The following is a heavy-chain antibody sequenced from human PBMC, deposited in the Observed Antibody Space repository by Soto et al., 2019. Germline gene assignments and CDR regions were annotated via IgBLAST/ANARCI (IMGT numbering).Heavy chain of an antibody. CDR1: GFTFSSFG. D-gene: IGHD3-3*01. CDR2: IWYDGSKK. V-gene: IGHV3-33*01. Sequence: QVQVVESGGGVVQPGRSLRLSCAASGFTFSSFGMHWVRQPPGKGLEWVSRIWYDGSKKSYGDSVKGRFTISRDNSRNTVYLQMNSLRAVDTAVYYCARDASYYSLWSGYYPSRNGMDVWGQGTTVTVSS. J-gene: IGHJ6*02. CDR3: ARDASYYSLWSGYYPSRNGMDV.